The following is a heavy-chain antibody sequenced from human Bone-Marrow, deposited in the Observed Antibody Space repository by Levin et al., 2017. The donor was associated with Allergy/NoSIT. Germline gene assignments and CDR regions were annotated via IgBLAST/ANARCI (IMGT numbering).Heavy chain of an antibody. CDR3: AKDPADYGRLMDV. Sequence: GGSLRLSCAASGFTFSNYGMHWVRQAPGKGLEWVAVISHDGSNRYYADSVKDRFTISRDNSKNTLYLRMNSLRAEDTAVYYCAKDPADYGRLMDVWGKGTTVSVSS. CDR2: ISHDGSNR. J-gene: IGHJ6*03. CDR1: GFTFSNYG. V-gene: IGHV3-30*18. D-gene: IGHD4/OR15-4a*01.